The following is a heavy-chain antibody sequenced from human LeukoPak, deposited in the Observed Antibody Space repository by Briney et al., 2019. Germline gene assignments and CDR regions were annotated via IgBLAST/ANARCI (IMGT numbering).Heavy chain of an antibody. CDR1: GYTFTRHY. CDR2: IIPIFGTA. CDR3: AREENYYYYMDV. V-gene: IGHV1-69*06. J-gene: IGHJ6*03. Sequence: ASVKVSCKASGYTFTRHYMHWVRQAPGQGLEWMGGIIPIFGTANYAQKFQGRVTITADKSTSTAYMELSSLRSEDTAVYYCAREENYYYYMDVWGKGTTVTVSS.